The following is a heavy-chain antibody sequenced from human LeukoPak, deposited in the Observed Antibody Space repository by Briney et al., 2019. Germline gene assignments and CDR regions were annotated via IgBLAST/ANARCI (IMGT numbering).Heavy chain of an antibody. J-gene: IGHJ4*02. CDR3: ARSLGRGGELLGVDY. CDR2: ISYDGSNK. CDR1: GXTFSSYG. V-gene: IGHV3-30*03. Sequence: GGSLRLSCAASGXTFSSYGMHWVRQAPGKGLEWVAVISYDGSNKYYVDSVKGRFTISRDNSKNTLYLQMNSLRAEDTAVYYCARSLGRGGELLGVDYWGQGTLVTVSS. D-gene: IGHD1-26*01.